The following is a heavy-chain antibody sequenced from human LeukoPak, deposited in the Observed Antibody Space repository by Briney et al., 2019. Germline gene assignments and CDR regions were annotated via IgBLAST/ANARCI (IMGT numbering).Heavy chain of an antibody. CDR1: GYTFTGYY. CDR2: INPNSGGT. V-gene: IGHV1-2*02. Sequence: ASVKVSCKASGYTFTGYYMHWVRQAPGQGLEWMGWINPNSGGTNYAQKFQGRVTMTRDTSISTAYMELSSLRSEDTAVYYCARALNYDFWSGPFDYWGQGTLVTVSS. D-gene: IGHD3-3*01. J-gene: IGHJ4*02. CDR3: ARALNYDFWSGPFDY.